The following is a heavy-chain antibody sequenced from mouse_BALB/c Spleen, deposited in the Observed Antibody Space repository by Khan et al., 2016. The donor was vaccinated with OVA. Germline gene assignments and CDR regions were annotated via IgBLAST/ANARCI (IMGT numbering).Heavy chain of an antibody. D-gene: IGHD2-14*01. Sequence: QMQLEESGPGLVAPSQSLSITCTVSGFSLTSYGVHWVRQPPGKGLEWLGVIWAGGSTNYNSALMSRLSISKDNSKSQVFLKMNSLQTDDTAMYYCARDYRPTIGTYYAMDYWGQGTSVTVSS. J-gene: IGHJ4*01. CDR3: ARDYRPTIGTYYAMDY. CDR2: IWAGGST. V-gene: IGHV2-9*02. CDR1: GFSLTSYG.